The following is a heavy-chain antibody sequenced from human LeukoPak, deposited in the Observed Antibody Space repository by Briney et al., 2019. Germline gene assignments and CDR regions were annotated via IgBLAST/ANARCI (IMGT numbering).Heavy chain of an antibody. CDR2: IIPIFGTA. CDR1: GGTFSSYA. J-gene: IGHJ6*03. D-gene: IGHD6-13*01. Sequence: SVKVSCKASGGTFSSYAISWVRQAPGQGLEWMGGIIPIFGTANYAQKFQGRVTITADESTSTAYMELSSLRSEDTAVYYCARDLRGREQLKASYYYYMDVWGKGTTVTVSS. CDR3: ARDLRGREQLKASYYYYMDV. V-gene: IGHV1-69*01.